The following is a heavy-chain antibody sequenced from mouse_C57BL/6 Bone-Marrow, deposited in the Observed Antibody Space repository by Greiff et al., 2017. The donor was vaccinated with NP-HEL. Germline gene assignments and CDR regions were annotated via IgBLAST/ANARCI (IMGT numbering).Heavy chain of an antibody. CDR1: GYAFTNYL. D-gene: IGHD2-2*01. Sequence: VQLVESGAELVRPGTSVQVSCKASGYAFTNYLIEWVQQRPGQGLEWIGVINPGSGGTNSNEKFKGKATLTADKSSSTAYMQLSSLTSEDSAVYFCARSYGWGFAYWGQGTLVTVSA. CDR3: ARSYGWGFAY. V-gene: IGHV1-54*01. J-gene: IGHJ3*01. CDR2: INPGSGGT.